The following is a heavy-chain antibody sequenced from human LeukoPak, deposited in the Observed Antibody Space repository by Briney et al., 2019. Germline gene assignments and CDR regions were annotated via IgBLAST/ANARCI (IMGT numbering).Heavy chain of an antibody. Sequence: ASVKVSCKASGYTFTSYYMHWVRQAPGQGLEWMGIINPSGGSTSYAQKFQGRVTMTRDMSTSTVYMELSRLRSDDTAVYYCARDEEGVAAADYWGQGTLVTVSS. CDR2: INPSGGST. CDR1: GYTFTSYY. CDR3: ARDEEGVAAADY. D-gene: IGHD6-13*01. J-gene: IGHJ4*02. V-gene: IGHV1-46*01.